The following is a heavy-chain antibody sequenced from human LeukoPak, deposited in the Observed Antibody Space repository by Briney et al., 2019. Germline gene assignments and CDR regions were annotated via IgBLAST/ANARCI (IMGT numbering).Heavy chain of an antibody. Sequence: PGTSLRLSCTASGFTLRTYVLHWVRQAPGKGLEWVAVISSDGRSIHYADSVKGRFTISRDNSMNTLYLQMNSLRTEDTAVYYCTRDLVMVSLSDPFWGQGTLVTVSS. J-gene: IGHJ4*02. V-gene: IGHV3-30*03. CDR3: TRDLVMVSLSDPF. CDR2: ISSDGRSI. D-gene: IGHD2-8*01. CDR1: GFTLRTYV.